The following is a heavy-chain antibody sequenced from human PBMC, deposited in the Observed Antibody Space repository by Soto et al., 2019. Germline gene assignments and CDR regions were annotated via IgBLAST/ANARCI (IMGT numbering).Heavy chain of an antibody. Sequence: SETLCLTCTVSGGSMSTYYWSWIRQPPGKGLEWIGYIYYSGSTNYNPSLKSRVTISVDTSKNQFSLKLSSVTAADTAVYYCARDMVGYNYDYYYGMDVWGQGTTVT. V-gene: IGHV4-59*01. J-gene: IGHJ6*02. CDR3: ARDMVGYNYDYYYGMDV. CDR2: IYYSGST. D-gene: IGHD5-12*01. CDR1: GGSMSTYY.